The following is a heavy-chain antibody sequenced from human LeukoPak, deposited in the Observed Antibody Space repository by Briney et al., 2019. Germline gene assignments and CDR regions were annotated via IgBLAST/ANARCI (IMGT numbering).Heavy chain of an antibody. Sequence: PGESLKISCKGSGYSFTSYWIGWVRQVPGKGLEWMGIIYPGDSDTRYSPSFQGQVTISADKSISTAYLQWSSLKASDTAMYYCARHSLRRAPSHAFDIWGQGTMVTVSS. CDR3: ARHSLRRAPSHAFDI. D-gene: IGHD2-2*01. V-gene: IGHV5-51*01. J-gene: IGHJ3*02. CDR2: IYPGDSDT. CDR1: GYSFTSYW.